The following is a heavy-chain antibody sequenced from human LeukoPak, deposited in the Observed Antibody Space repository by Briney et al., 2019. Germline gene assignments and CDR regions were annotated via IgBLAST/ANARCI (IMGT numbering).Heavy chain of an antibody. J-gene: IGHJ4*02. CDR2: ISSSGSTI. CDR1: GGSFSGYY. V-gene: IGHV3-11*01. CDR3: ASLVRHQGIAAAATN. D-gene: IGHD6-13*01. Sequence: PSETLSLTCAVYGGSFSGYYMSWIRQAPGKGLEWVSYISSSGSTIYYADSVKGRFTISRDNAKNSLYLQMNSLRAEDTAVYYCASLVRHQGIAAAATNWGQGTLVTVSS.